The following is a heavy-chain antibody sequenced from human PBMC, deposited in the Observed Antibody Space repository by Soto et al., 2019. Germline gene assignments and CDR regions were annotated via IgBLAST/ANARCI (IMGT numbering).Heavy chain of an antibody. D-gene: IGHD6-19*01. CDR1: GGSIRSYY. CDR2: IYYSGST. CDR3: ARGGYSSGLEAFDI. V-gene: IGHV4-59*01. J-gene: IGHJ3*02. Sequence: PSETLSLTCPVSGGSIRSYYWSWIRQPPGKGLEWIGYIYYSGSTNYNPSLKSRVTISVDTSKKQFSLKLSSVTAADTAVYYCARGGYSSGLEAFDIWGQGTMVNVS.